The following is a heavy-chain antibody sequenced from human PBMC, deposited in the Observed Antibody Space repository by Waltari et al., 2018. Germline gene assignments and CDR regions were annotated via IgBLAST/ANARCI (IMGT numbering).Heavy chain of an antibody. V-gene: IGHV3-21*06. J-gene: IGHJ6*03. Sequence: EVQLVESGGGLVKPGGSLRLSCAASGFRFNAYTMNWVRQTPGKGLEWVSSIGSSSTYTYYADSVKGRLTISRDNAANSLYLEMNALRPDDTGVYYCASHPEDFYYYMDVWGKGTTVTVSS. CDR1: GFRFNAYT. CDR3: ASHPEDFYYYMDV. CDR2: IGSSSTYT.